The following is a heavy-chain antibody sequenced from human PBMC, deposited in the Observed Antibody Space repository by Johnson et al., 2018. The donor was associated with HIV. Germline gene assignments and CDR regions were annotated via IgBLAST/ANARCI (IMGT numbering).Heavy chain of an antibody. CDR2: ISYDGSNK. Sequence: VESGGGVVQPGRSLRLSCAASGFTFSSYAMHWVRQAPGKGLEWVAVISYDGSNKYYADSVKGRFTISRDNSKNTLYLQMNSLRAEDTAVYYCSGGKWGVGANAFDVWGQGTMVTVSS. D-gene: IGHD1-26*01. V-gene: IGHV3-30-3*01. CDR1: GFTFSSYA. J-gene: IGHJ3*01. CDR3: SGGKWGVGANAFDV.